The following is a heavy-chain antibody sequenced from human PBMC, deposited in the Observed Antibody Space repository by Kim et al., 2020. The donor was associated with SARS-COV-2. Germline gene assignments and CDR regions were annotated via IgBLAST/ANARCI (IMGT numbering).Heavy chain of an antibody. J-gene: IGHJ6*02. Sequence: ASVKVSCKASGYTFTSYAMHWVRQAPGQRLEWMGWINAGNGNTKYPQKFQGRVTITRDTSASTAYMELSSLRSEDTAVYYCAREYSSSWYNPGGIYYYYYGMDVWGQGTTVTVSS. CDR2: INAGNGNT. CDR1: GYTFTSYA. D-gene: IGHD6-13*01. CDR3: AREYSSSWYNPGGIYYYYYGMDV. V-gene: IGHV1-3*01.